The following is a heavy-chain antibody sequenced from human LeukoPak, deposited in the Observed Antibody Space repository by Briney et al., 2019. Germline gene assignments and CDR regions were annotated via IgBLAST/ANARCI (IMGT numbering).Heavy chain of an antibody. V-gene: IGHV4-39*01. CDR1: SGSISSSSYY. J-gene: IGHJ4*02. CDR2: IYYSGST. Sequence: PSETLSLTCTVSSGSISSSSYYWGWIRQPPGKGLEWIGSIYYSGSTYYNPSLKSRVTISVDTSKNQFSLKLSSVTAADTAVYYCASSSTAMVTPFDYWGQGTLVTVSS. CDR3: ASSSTAMVTPFDY. D-gene: IGHD5-18*01.